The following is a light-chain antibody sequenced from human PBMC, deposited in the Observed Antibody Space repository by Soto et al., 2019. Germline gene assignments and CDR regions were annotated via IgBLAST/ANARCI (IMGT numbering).Light chain of an antibody. Sequence: QSALTQPASVSGSPGQSITLSCTGTSSDVGAYKYVSWYQQHPGKAPKLMIYEVSNRPSGVSNRFSGSKSANTASLTISGLQAGDEADYYCSSYTSSSTWLFGGGTKLTVL. CDR2: EVS. J-gene: IGLJ3*02. V-gene: IGLV2-14*03. CDR3: SSYTSSSTWL. CDR1: SSDVGAYKY.